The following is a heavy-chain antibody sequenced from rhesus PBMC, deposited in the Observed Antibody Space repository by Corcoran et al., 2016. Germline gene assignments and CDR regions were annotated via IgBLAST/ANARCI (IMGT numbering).Heavy chain of an antibody. Sequence: QLQLQESGPGLVKPSETLSLTCAVSGGSISSNYWSWLRQPPGKGLAWIGRISGSGGSTDYNPSLKSRVTISTDTSKNQCSLKLSSVTAADTAVYYCAREGGRYSGYEHFDYWGQGVLVTVSS. D-gene: IGHD5-24*01. CDR1: GGSISSNY. CDR3: AREGGRYSGYEHFDY. J-gene: IGHJ4*01. CDR2: ISGSGGST. V-gene: IGHV4-173*01.